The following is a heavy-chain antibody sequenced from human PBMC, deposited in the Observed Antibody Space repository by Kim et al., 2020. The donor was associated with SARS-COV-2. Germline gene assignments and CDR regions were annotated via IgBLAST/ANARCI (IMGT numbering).Heavy chain of an antibody. CDR1: GYTFSSYG. D-gene: IGHD3-16*01. Sequence: ASVKVSCKASGYTFSSYGLNWVRQAPGQGLEWMGWINTNTGNPMYAQGFTGRFVFSLDTSVSTAYLQITSLKAEDTAVYYCSRRLVAGGVTYNWFDPWGQGTLVIVSS. CDR3: SRRLVAGGVTYNWFDP. J-gene: IGHJ5*02. V-gene: IGHV7-4-1*02. CDR2: INTNTGNP.